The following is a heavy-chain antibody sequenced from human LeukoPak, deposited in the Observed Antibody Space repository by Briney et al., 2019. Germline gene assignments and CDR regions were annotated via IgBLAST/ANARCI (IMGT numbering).Heavy chain of an antibody. CDR3: ARDLFAIVKVI. Sequence: SGGSLSLFCAASGFTYSSYWMSWVRQAPGKGLEWVANIKQDGSERYYVDSVKGRFTISRDNAENSLYLQMNSLRAEDTAVYYCARDLFAIVKVIWGQGTLVTVSS. CDR1: GFTYSSYW. J-gene: IGHJ1*01. CDR2: IKQDGSER. V-gene: IGHV3-7*04. D-gene: IGHD3-22*01.